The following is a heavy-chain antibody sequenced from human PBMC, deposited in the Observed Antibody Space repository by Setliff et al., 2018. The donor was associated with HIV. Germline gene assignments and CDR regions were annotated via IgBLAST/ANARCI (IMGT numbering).Heavy chain of an antibody. CDR1: GFTFRNAW. CDR3: TTYSSVYYHSDC. D-gene: IGHD3-22*01. J-gene: IGHJ4*02. CDR2: IKSKSDGGAV. V-gene: IGHV3-15*06. Sequence: GGSLRLSCAASGFTFRNAWMSWVRQAPGKGLEWVGRIKSKSDGGAVHYAAPVKGGFTISRDDSQDTLYLEMNSLTNEDTAMYYCTTYSSVYYHSDCWGQGTLVTVSS.